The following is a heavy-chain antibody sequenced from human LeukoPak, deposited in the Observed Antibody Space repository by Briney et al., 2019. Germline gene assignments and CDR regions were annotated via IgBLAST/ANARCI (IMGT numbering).Heavy chain of an antibody. CDR1: GFTFSSYW. CDR3: ARVGSWYVADY. D-gene: IGHD6-13*01. Sequence: GGSLRLPCAASGFTFSSYWMHWVRQAPGKGLVWVSRINSDGSSTSYADSVKGRFTISRDNAKNTLYPQMNSLRAEDTAVYYCARVGSWYVADYWGQGTLVTVSS. J-gene: IGHJ4*02. V-gene: IGHV3-74*01. CDR2: INSDGSST.